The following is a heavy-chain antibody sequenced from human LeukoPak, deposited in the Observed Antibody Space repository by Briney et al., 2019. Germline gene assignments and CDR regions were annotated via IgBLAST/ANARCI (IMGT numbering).Heavy chain of an antibody. D-gene: IGHD2-21*02. CDR2: ISSSSSSYT. Sequence: GGSLRLSCAASGFTFSSYSMNWVRQAPGKGLEWVSSISSSSSSYTYYADSVKGRFTISRDNAKNSLYLQMNSLRAEDTAVYYCARVLGGGDEPHFDYWGQGTLVTVSS. CDR1: GFTFSSYS. J-gene: IGHJ4*02. V-gene: IGHV3-21*01. CDR3: ARVLGGGDEPHFDY.